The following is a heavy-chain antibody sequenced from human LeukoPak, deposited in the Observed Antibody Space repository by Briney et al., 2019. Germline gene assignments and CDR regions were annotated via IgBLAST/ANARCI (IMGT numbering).Heavy chain of an antibody. CDR1: GFTFSSYN. CDR2: ISSSSSTI. D-gene: IGHD3-16*01. J-gene: IGHJ4*02. Sequence: GGSLRLSCAASGFTFSSYNMNWVRQAPGKGLEWVSHISSSSSTIYYADSVKGRFTISRDNAKNSLYLQMNSLRAEDTAVYYCARGKPGATLGNYFDYWGQGTLVTVSS. V-gene: IGHV3-48*01. CDR3: ARGKPGATLGNYFDY.